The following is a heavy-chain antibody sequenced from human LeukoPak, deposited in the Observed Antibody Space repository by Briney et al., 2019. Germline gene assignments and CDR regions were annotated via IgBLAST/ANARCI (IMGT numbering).Heavy chain of an antibody. CDR2: IIPILGIA. CDR1: GYTFTSYD. Sequence: SVKVSCKASGYTFTSYDINWVRQATGQGLEWMGRIIPILGIANYAQKFQGRVTITADKSTSTAYMELSSLRSEDTAVYYCARRKTGDDYWGQGTLVTVSS. J-gene: IGHJ4*02. CDR3: ARRKTGDDY. D-gene: IGHD7-27*01. V-gene: IGHV1-69*04.